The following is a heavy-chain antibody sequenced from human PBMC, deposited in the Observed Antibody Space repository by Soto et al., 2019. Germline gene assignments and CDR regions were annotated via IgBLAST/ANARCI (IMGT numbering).Heavy chain of an antibody. V-gene: IGHV3-66*01. Sequence: GXSLRLSCAASGFTVSTNYMSWVRQTPGKGLEWVSVIYSGGNTYYADSVKGRFTISRDNSKNTMDLQMNSLRAEVTAVYYCARVNYHYYGMDVWGQGTTVTVSS. CDR2: IYSGGNT. J-gene: IGHJ6*02. CDR1: GFTVSTNY. CDR3: ARVNYHYYGMDV.